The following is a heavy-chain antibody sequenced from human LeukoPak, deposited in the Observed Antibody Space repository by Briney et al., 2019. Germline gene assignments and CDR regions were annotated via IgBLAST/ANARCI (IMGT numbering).Heavy chain of an antibody. D-gene: IGHD6-19*01. J-gene: IGHJ4*02. CDR1: GGSISSGSYH. CDR3: ARVKVAGYSSGWYLGYFDY. CDR2: IYTSGST. V-gene: IGHV4-61*02. Sequence: SQTLPLTCTVSGGSISSGSYHWSWIRQPAGKGLEWIGRIYTSGSTNYNPSLKSRVTISVDTSKNQFSLKLSSVTAADTAVYYCARVKVAGYSSGWYLGYFDYWGQGTLVTVSS.